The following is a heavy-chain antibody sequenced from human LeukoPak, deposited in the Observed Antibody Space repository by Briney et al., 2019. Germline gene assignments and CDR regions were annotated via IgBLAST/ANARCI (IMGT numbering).Heavy chain of an antibody. CDR3: ARARGFFDY. CDR2: IDPDGSEK. D-gene: IGHD3-10*01. Sequence: GGSLRLSCAASGFTFNSYWMSWVRQAPGKGLEWVANIDPDGSEKQYGDSVKGRFTTSRDNAKNSLYLQMNSLRAEDTAVYYCARARGFFDYWGQGTLVTVSS. CDR1: GFTFNSYW. V-gene: IGHV3-7*01. J-gene: IGHJ4*02.